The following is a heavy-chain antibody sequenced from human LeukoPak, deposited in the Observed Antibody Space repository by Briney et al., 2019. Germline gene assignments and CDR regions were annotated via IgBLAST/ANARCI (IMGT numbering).Heavy chain of an antibody. CDR3: ARERGIRMVYAPYYYYMDV. V-gene: IGHV4-34*01. CDR1: GGSFSGYY. D-gene: IGHD2-8*01. Sequence: SETLSLTCAVYGGSFSGYYWSWIRRPPGKGLEWIGEINHSGSTNYNPSLKSRVTISVDTSKNQFSLKLSSVTAADTAVYYCARERGIRMVYAPYYYYMDVWGKGTTVTVSS. CDR2: INHSGST. J-gene: IGHJ6*03.